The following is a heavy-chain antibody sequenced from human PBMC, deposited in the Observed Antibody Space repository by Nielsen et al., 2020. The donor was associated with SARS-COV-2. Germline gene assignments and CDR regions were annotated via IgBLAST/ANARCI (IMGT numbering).Heavy chain of an antibody. J-gene: IGHJ5*02. CDR2: INSYNGDT. V-gene: IGHV1-18*01. CDR1: GYSFTYYP. CDR3: ARGDYGDYQGFDP. Sequence: ASVKVSCKASGYSFTYYPMNWVRQAPGQGLEWMGWINSYNGDTNYAQKFQGRVTMTTDTSTSTADMELRSLRSDDTAVYYCARGDYGDYQGFDPWGQGTLVTVSS. D-gene: IGHD4-17*01.